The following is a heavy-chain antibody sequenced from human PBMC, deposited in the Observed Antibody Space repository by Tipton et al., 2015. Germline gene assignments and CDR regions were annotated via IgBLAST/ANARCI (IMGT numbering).Heavy chain of an antibody. J-gene: IGHJ4*02. D-gene: IGHD1-26*01. CDR2: ISASGGTT. V-gene: IGHV3-23*01. Sequence: GFLRLSCAASGFTFSSCAMSWVRQAPGMGLEWVSAISASGGTTYYADSVKGRFTISRDNSKNTLYLQMNSLRAEDTAVYYCAKRLGTSIVGATYFDYWGQGTLVTVSS. CDR3: AKRLGTSIVGATYFDY. CDR1: GFTFSSCA.